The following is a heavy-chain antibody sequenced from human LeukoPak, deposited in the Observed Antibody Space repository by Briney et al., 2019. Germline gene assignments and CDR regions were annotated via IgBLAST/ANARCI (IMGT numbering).Heavy chain of an antibody. CDR1: GGSISSYY. Sequence: SETLSLTCTVSGGSISSYYWSWIRQPPGKGLEWIGYIYYSGSTNYKPSLKSRVTISVDTSKNQFSLKLSSVTAADTAVYYCARVGSSGWYRLSMFDYWGQGTLVTVSS. J-gene: IGHJ4*02. V-gene: IGHV4-59*01. D-gene: IGHD6-19*01. CDR3: ARVGSSGWYRLSMFDY. CDR2: IYYSGST.